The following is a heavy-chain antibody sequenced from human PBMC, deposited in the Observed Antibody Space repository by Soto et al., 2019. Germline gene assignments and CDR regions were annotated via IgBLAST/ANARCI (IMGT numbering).Heavy chain of an antibody. CDR3: ANHFARGGGPKNCFDP. J-gene: IGHJ5*02. CDR2: ISGSGGST. Sequence: PGGSLRLSCAASGFTFSSYAMSWVRQAPGKGLEWVSAISGSGGSTYYADSVKGRFTISRDNSKNTLYLQMNSLRAEDTAVYYWANHFARGGGPKNCFDPGGQETLVTVSS. D-gene: IGHD3-10*01. V-gene: IGHV3-23*01. CDR1: GFTFSSYA.